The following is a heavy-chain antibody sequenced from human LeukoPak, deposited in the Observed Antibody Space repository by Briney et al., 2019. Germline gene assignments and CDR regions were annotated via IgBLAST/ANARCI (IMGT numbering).Heavy chain of an antibody. CDR2: IYYSGST. V-gene: IGHV4-59*12. CDR1: GGSISSYY. Sequence: SETLSLTCTVSGGSISSYYWSWIRQPPGKGLEWIGYIYYSGSTNYNPPLKSRVTISVDTSKNQFSLKLSSVTAADTAVYYCARGVMGFMDVWGKGTTVTVSS. CDR3: ARGVMGFMDV. D-gene: IGHD1-26*01. J-gene: IGHJ6*03.